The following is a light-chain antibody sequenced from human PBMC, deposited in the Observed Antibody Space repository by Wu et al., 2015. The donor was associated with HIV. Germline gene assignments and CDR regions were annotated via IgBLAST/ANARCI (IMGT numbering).Light chain of an antibody. V-gene: IGKV3-15*01. CDR1: QSISTR. CDR3: QQCYDWPIT. Sequence: EIAMTQSPVTLSVSLGERVTLSCRASQSISTRLAWYQQRPGQAPRLLIYGASSRATAIPARFSGSGSGTEFTLTISSLQSEDFAVYYCQQCYDWPITFGQGTRLDIK. CDR2: GAS. J-gene: IGKJ5*01.